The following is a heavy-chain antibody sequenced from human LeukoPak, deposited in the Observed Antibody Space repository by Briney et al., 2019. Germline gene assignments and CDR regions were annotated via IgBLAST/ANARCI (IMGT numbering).Heavy chain of an antibody. V-gene: IGHV4-34*01. CDR1: GGSFSGYY. J-gene: IGHJ6*03. D-gene: IGHD5-12*01. Sequence: PSETLSHTCAVYGGSFSGYYWSWIRQPPGKGLEWIGEINHSGSTNYNPSLKSRVTISVDTSKNQFSLKLSSVTAADTAVYYCARVGATRYYYYMDVWGKGTTVTVSS. CDR2: INHSGST. CDR3: ARVGATRYYYYMDV.